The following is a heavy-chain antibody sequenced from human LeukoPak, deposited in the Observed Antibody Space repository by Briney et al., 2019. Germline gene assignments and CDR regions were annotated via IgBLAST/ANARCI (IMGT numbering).Heavy chain of an antibody. D-gene: IGHD4-23*01. CDR3: ARVNHDYGGILFDY. CDR2: ISYDGSNT. J-gene: IGHJ4*02. CDR1: GFTFRSYG. Sequence: PGGSLRLSCVASGFTFRSYGMHWVRQAPGKGLEWVAFISYDGSNTYYADSVKGRFTISRDNSKNTLYLQMNSLRAEDTAVYYCARVNHDYGGILFDYWGQGTLVTVSS. V-gene: IGHV3-30*03.